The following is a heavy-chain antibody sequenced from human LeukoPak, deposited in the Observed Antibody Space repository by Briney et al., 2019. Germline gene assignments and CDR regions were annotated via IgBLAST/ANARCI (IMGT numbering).Heavy chain of an antibody. Sequence: ASVKVSCKASGYNYDTYGISWVRQAPGQGLEGLGWIRYQNGQTKYAQSLQGRVTMTTDTSTSTAYMELRSLRSADTAVYYCASGPTRGYKFGSMGGHHCYYGMDVWGQGTTVIVSS. CDR3: ASGPTRGYKFGSMGGHHCYYGMDV. D-gene: IGHD1-1*01. V-gene: IGHV1-18*01. CDR1: GYNYDTYG. CDR2: IRYQNGQT. J-gene: IGHJ6*02.